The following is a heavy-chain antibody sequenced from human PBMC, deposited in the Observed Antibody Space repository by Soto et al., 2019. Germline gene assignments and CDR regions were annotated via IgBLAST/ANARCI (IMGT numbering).Heavy chain of an antibody. Sequence: GGSLRLSCAASGFTFSSYSMNWVRQAPGKGLEWVSYISSSSSTIYYADSVKGRFTISRDNAKNSLYLQVNSLRDEDTAVYYCASTYSGSYYYYYGMDVWGQGTTVTVSS. D-gene: IGHD1-26*01. CDR1: GFTFSSYS. CDR3: ASTYSGSYYYYYGMDV. V-gene: IGHV3-48*02. CDR2: ISSSSSTI. J-gene: IGHJ6*02.